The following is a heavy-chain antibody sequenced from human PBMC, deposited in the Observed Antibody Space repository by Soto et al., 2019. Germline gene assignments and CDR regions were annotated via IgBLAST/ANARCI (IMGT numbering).Heavy chain of an antibody. CDR2: IYSGGTT. V-gene: IGHV3-66*01. D-gene: IGHD3-22*01. J-gene: IGHJ5*02. Sequence: EVQLVESGGGLVQPGGSLRLSCAASGFTVSSNYMSWVRQAPGKGLEWVSVIYSGGTTYYADSVKGRFTISRDNSKNTLYLKMNSLRAEDTAVYYCARNGDSSDYRGWFDPWGKGNLVTVSS. CDR1: GFTVSSNY. CDR3: ARNGDSSDYRGWFDP.